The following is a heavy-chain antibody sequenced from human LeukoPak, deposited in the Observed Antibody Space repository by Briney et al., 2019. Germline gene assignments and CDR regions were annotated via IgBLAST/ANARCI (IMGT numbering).Heavy chain of an antibody. V-gene: IGHV4-34*01. D-gene: IGHD3-10*01. J-gene: IGHJ5*02. CDR3: ARGNDITMVRGVSDWFDP. CDR2: INHSGST. Sequence: SETLSLTCAVYGGSFSGYYWSWIRQPPGKGLEWIGEINHSGSTNYNPSPKSRVTISVDTSKNQFSLKLSSVTAADTAVYYCARGNDITMVRGVSDWFDPWGQGTLVTVSS. CDR1: GGSFSGYY.